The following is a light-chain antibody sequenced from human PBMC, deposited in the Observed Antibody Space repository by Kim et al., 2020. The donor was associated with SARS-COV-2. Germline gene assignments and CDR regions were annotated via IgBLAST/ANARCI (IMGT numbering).Light chain of an antibody. CDR2: RNN. V-gene: IGLV10-54*01. CDR3: SAWDSSLSAWV. Sequence: QTAAHTCTGTSNDVRHEGATWLQQHPGHPPKLLSSRNNNRPSGISERFSASRSGDTASLSITRLQPEDEADYYCSAWDSSLSAWVFGGRTQLTVL. J-gene: IGLJ3*02. CDR1: SNDVRHEG.